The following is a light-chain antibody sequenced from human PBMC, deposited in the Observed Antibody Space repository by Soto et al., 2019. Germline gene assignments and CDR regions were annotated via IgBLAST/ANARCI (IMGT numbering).Light chain of an antibody. CDR3: LQHKSYPRT. J-gene: IGKJ1*01. Sequence: IQMTQSPSSLSASVGDRVTITCRASQGIRNDLDWFQQKPGKAPKLLIYAASSLQSGVPSRFSGSGSGTDFTLTISSLQPEDFATYYCLQHKSYPRTFGQGTKVDIK. CDR1: QGIRND. V-gene: IGKV1-17*01. CDR2: AAS.